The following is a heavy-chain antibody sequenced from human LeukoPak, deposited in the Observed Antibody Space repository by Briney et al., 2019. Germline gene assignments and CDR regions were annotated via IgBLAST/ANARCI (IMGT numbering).Heavy chain of an antibody. CDR2: IKSDGSST. CDR1: GFTFSSYW. V-gene: IGHV3-74*01. Sequence: GGSLRLSCAASGFTFSSYWMHWVRHAPGKGLVWVSRIKSDGSSTTYADSVKGRFTISGDNAKNTLYLQMNSLGAEDTAVYYCARATLGYSSGWYDNWGQGTLVTVSS. J-gene: IGHJ5*02. D-gene: IGHD6-19*01. CDR3: ARATLGYSSGWYDN.